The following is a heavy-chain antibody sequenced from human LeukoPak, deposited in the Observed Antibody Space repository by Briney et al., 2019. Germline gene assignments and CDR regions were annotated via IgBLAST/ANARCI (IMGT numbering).Heavy chain of an antibody. J-gene: IGHJ1*01. D-gene: IGHD6-19*01. Sequence: SETLSLICSVSGYSIANTYYWAWIRQSPGKGLEWIGSIHHSGSRFERGSTHYNPSLRSRVTVSADTSKNQFSLTLSGVTAADTAVYFCARNVSGGFFNDWSPGTLVTVSS. CDR1: GYSIANTYY. CDR3: ARNVSGGFFND. V-gene: IGHV4-38-2*01. CDR2: IHHSGSRFERGST.